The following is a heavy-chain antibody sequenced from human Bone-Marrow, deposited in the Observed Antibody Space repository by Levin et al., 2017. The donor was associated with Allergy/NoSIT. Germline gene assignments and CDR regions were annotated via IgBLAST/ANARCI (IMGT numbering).Heavy chain of an antibody. Sequence: TWVRQAPGQGLEWMGWVSAYSGNTNYALNLQDRVTMTTDTATNTAYMELTSLRSDDTAIYYCAGGHFPYYYYGMDVWGQGTTVVVSS. CDR3: AGGHFPYYYYGMDV. CDR2: VSAYSGNT. J-gene: IGHJ6*02. V-gene: IGHV1-18*01.